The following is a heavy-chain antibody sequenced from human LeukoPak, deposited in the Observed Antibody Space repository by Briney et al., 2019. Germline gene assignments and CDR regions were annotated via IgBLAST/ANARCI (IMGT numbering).Heavy chain of an antibody. CDR1: GGSISSYY. J-gene: IGHJ4*02. CDR3: ARDSRLGQQLDSFDY. CDR2: IYTSGST. Sequence: SETLSLTYTVSGGSISSYYWSWIRQPAGKGLEWIGRIYTSGSTNYNPSLKSRVTMSVDTSKNQFSLKLSSVTAADTAVYYCARDSRLGQQLDSFDYWGQGTLVTVSS. V-gene: IGHV4-4*07. D-gene: IGHD6-13*01.